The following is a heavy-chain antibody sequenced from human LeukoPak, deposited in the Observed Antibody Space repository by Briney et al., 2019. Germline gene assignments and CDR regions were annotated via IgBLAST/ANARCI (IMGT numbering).Heavy chain of an antibody. Sequence: GASVKVSCKASGYTFTSYGISWVRQAPGQGLEWMGWISAYNGNTNYAQKLQGRATMTTDTSTSTAYMELRSLRSDDTAVYYCARDLPWFGELLRGFDPWGQGTLVTVSS. CDR2: ISAYNGNT. D-gene: IGHD3-10*01. CDR1: GYTFTSYG. J-gene: IGHJ5*02. V-gene: IGHV1-18*01. CDR3: ARDLPWFGELLRGFDP.